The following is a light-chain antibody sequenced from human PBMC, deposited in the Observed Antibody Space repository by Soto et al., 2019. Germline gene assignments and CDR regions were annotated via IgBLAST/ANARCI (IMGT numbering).Light chain of an antibody. V-gene: IGLV2-23*02. Sequence: QSVLTQPASVSGSPGQSITISCTGTSSDVGGYNFVSWYQQHPGRAPKLLIYEVSRRPSGVSNRFSGSKSGDTASLTISGLQAEDEADYYCCSYAGSTPYVFGTGTKVTVL. J-gene: IGLJ1*01. CDR3: CSYAGSTPYV. CDR2: EVS. CDR1: SSDVGGYNF.